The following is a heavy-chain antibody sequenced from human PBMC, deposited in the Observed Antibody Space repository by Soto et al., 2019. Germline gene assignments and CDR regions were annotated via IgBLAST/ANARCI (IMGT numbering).Heavy chain of an antibody. CDR3: ARSGEGWLRDETDY. D-gene: IGHD5-12*01. CDR1: GGSISSGDYY. Sequence: QVQLQESGPGLVKPSQTLSLTCTVSGGSISSGDYYWRWIRKPPGKGLEWIGYIYYSGSTYYNPSLKSRVTISVDTSKNQFSLKLSSVTAADTAVYYCARSGEGWLRDETDYWGQGTLVTVSS. V-gene: IGHV4-30-4*01. CDR2: IYYSGST. J-gene: IGHJ4*02.